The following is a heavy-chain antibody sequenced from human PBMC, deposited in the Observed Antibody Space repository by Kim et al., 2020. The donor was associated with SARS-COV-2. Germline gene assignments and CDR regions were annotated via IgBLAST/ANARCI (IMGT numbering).Heavy chain of an antibody. J-gene: IGHJ4*02. V-gene: IGHV1-3*01. D-gene: IGHD3-16*01. CDR3: ARGNYDYVWGSYPED. CDR2: INAGNGYT. Sequence: ASVKVSCKASGYTFTDFAVHWVRQAPGQRLEWMGRINAGNGYTKYSQKFQGRVTMTRDTSASTAYMEVSSLRSEDTAVYYCARGNYDYVWGSYPEDWGQG. CDR1: GYTFTDFA.